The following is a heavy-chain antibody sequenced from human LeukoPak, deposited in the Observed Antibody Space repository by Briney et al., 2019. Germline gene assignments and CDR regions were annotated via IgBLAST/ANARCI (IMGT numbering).Heavy chain of an antibody. CDR3: ALGYSSSYYYMDV. CDR2: IMPMFGKT. Sequence: GASVKVSCKASGGTFSSYDISWVRQAPGQGLEWMGGIMPMFGKTNYAQKFQGRVTTTADKSTSTAYMELSSLRSEDTAVYYCALGYSSSYYYMDVWGKGTTVTVSS. CDR1: GGTFSSYD. V-gene: IGHV1-69*06. J-gene: IGHJ6*03. D-gene: IGHD6-13*01.